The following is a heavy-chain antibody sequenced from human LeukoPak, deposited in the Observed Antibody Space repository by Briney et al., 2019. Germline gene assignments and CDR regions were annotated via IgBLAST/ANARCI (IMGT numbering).Heavy chain of an antibody. CDR1: GFTFSRYW. J-gene: IGHJ4*02. Sequence: GGSLRLSCAASGFTFSRYWMSWVRQTPEKGLEWVANIKQDASEKYYVDSVKGRSTISRDNAKNSLYLQMHSLRAEDTAVYYCARDLLAVAAMGVALDYWGQGTLVTVSS. CDR3: ARDLLAVAAMGVALDY. CDR2: IKQDASEK. V-gene: IGHV3-7*01. D-gene: IGHD6-19*01.